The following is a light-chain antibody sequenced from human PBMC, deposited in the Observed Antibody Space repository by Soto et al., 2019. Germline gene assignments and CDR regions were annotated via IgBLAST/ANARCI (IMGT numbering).Light chain of an antibody. CDR2: GAS. CDR3: QQYDSSRLT. V-gene: IGKV3-20*01. J-gene: IGKJ4*01. CDR1: QSVSSSY. Sequence: DIVLTQSPGTLSLSPGESATLSCRASQSVSSSYLAWYQQKPGQAPGLLIYGASSRATGIPDRFSGSGSGTDFTLTISRLEPEDFAVYYCQQYDSSRLTFGGGTKVEIK.